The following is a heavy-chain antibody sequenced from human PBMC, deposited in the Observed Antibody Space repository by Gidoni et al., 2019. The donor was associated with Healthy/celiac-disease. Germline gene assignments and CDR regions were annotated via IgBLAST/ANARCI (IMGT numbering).Heavy chain of an antibody. V-gene: IGHV4-59*01. D-gene: IGHD2-15*01. Sequence: QVQLQESGPGLVKPSETLSLTCTVSGGSIRSYYWSWIRQPPGKGLEWIGYIYYSGSTNYNPSLKSRVTISVDTSKNQFSLKLSSVTAADTAVYYCARVLRYCSGGSCYGNYYMDVWGKGTTVTVSS. CDR2: IYYSGST. J-gene: IGHJ6*03. CDR1: GGSIRSYY. CDR3: ARVLRYCSGGSCYGNYYMDV.